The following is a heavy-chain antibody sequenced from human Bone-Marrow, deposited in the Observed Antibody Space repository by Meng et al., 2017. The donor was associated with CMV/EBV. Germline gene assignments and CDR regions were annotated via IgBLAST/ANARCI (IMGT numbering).Heavy chain of an antibody. CDR1: GFTFDDYG. CDR2: VNRNGDRT. D-gene: IGHD1-1*01. CDR3: ARGATGTRFDY. J-gene: IGHJ4*02. V-gene: IGHV3-20*04. Sequence: GESLKISCAASGFTFDDYGMSWVRQAPGKGLEWVSGVNRNGDRTDYADSVKGRFTFSRDNAKNSLYLQMNSLRAEDTAFYYCARGATGTRFDYWGQGTLVTVSS.